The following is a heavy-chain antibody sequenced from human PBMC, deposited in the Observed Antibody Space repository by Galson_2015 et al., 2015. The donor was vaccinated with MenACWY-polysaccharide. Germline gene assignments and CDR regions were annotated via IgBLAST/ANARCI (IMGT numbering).Heavy chain of an antibody. CDR3: SIDGPYHNQDY. Sequence: SLRLSCAASGFTFSTYGMHWVRQAQQAPGKGLEWVAIIWFDGSNTYYSDSVKGRFTISRDNSKNTLYLQMNGLRAEDTAVYYCSIDGPYHNQDYWGQGALVNVSA. CDR1: GFTFSTYG. V-gene: IGHV3-33*01. D-gene: IGHD1-14*01. J-gene: IGHJ4*02. CDR2: IWFDGSNT.